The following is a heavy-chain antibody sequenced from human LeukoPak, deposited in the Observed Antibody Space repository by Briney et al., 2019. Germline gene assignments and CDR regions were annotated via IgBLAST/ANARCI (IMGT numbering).Heavy chain of an antibody. D-gene: IGHD1-14*01. CDR1: GYSFTNYW. V-gene: IGHV5-51*01. CDR3: GKMGPGALTADAFNF. Sequence: GESLKISCKGSGYSFTNYWIGWVRQMPGKGLEWMGNISPGDSDTRYSPSLQGQFTISADKSITTAYLQWSSLKASDTATYYCGKMGPGALTADAFNFWGRGTTVTVSS. CDR2: ISPGDSDT. J-gene: IGHJ3*01.